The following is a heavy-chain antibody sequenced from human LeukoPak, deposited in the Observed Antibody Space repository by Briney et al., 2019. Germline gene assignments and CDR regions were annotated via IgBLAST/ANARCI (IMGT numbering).Heavy chain of an antibody. CDR1: GFTVSSNY. Sequence: GGSLRLSCAASGFTVSSNYMSWVRQAPGEGLEWVSVIYSGGSTYYADSVKGRFTISRDDSKNTLYLQLNSLRAEDTAVYYCARAPAATYGMDVWGQGTTVTVSS. V-gene: IGHV3-66*01. J-gene: IGHJ6*02. D-gene: IGHD2-15*01. CDR2: IYSGGST. CDR3: ARAPAATYGMDV.